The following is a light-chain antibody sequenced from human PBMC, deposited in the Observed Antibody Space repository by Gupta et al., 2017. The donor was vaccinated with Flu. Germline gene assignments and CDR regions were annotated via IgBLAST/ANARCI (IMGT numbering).Light chain of an antibody. Sequence: VAPGQTATITCRRNKLGTQNVHYYQQKPGQAPVLVVYDDSDRPSGVPDRISGSNSGITANLTISRVDAEEEDDYYCQVCESSSDNPYVFGTGTRVTVL. CDR1: KLGTQN. J-gene: IGLJ1*01. CDR3: QVCESSSDNPYV. V-gene: IGLV3-21*02. CDR2: DDS.